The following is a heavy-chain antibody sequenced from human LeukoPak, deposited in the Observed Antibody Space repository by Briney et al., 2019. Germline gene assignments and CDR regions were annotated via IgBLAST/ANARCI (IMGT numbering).Heavy chain of an antibody. CDR2: IYPGDSDT. V-gene: IGHV5-51*01. Sequence: GESLKISCKGSGYSFTSYWIGWVRQMPGKGLEWMGIIYPGDSDTRFSPSFQGQVTISADKSISTAYLQWSSLKASDTAMYYCARHVTCSSTSCDNWFDPWGQGTLVTVSS. D-gene: IGHD2-2*01. CDR1: GYSFTSYW. J-gene: IGHJ5*02. CDR3: ARHVTCSSTSCDNWFDP.